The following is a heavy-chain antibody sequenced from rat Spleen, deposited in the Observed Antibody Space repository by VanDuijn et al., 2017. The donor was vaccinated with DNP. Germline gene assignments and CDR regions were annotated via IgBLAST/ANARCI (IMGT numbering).Heavy chain of an antibody. CDR1: GFTFSDYN. D-gene: IGHD5-1*01. J-gene: IGHJ2*01. Sequence: EVQLVESGGGLVQPGRSLKLSCAASGFTFSDYNMAWVRQAPKKGLEWVATISSDGSDTYYRDSVKGRFAISRDNAKSTLYLQMNSLRSEDTATYYCARLGGDWGQGVMVTVSS. CDR3: ARLGGD. CDR2: ISSDGSDT. V-gene: IGHV5-7*01.